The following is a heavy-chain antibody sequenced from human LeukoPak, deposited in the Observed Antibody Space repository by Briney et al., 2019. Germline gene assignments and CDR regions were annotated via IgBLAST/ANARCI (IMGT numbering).Heavy chain of an antibody. CDR2: IKQDGSEK. CDR3: ARGDDAPMEWWFDP. V-gene: IGHV3-7*01. D-gene: IGHD1-1*01. J-gene: IGHJ5*02. CDR1: GFTFSSYW. Sequence: GGSLRLSCAASGFTFSSYWMSWVRQAPGKGLEWVANIKQDGSEKYYVDPVTGRFTISRDNAKNSLYLQMNSLRAEDTAVYYCARGDDAPMEWWFDPWGQGTLVTVSS.